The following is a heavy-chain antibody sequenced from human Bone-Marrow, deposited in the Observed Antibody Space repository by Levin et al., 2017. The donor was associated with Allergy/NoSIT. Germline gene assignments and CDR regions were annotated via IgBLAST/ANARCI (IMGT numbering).Heavy chain of an antibody. Sequence: ASVKVSCRASGYTFTGYFVHWVRQAPGQGLELMGRINPTSGGTLYVQKFQGRVTMTRDTSLTTAYMELRTLTSDDTAVYYCARGGSSSSWFPNYYFDYWGQGTLVTVSS. CDR3: ARGGSSSSWFPNYYFDY. CDR1: GYTFTGYF. CDR2: INPTSGGT. D-gene: IGHD6-13*01. V-gene: IGHV1-2*06. J-gene: IGHJ4*02.